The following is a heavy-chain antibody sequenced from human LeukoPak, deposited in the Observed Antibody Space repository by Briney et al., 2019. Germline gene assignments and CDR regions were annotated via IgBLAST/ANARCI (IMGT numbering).Heavy chain of an antibody. J-gene: IGHJ4*02. V-gene: IGHV4-34*01. Sequence: SETLSLTCAVYGGSFSGYYWSSIRRPPGKGLEWIGESNYSGSTNYNPSLKSRVTISVDTSKNQFSLKLSSVTAADTAVYYCARDVKEAQYYNSSVPPSPTLGSNFDYWGQGNLVTVSS. CDR2: SNYSGST. CDR1: GGSFSGYY. D-gene: IGHD3-22*01. CDR3: ARDVKEAQYYNSSVPPSPTLGSNFDY.